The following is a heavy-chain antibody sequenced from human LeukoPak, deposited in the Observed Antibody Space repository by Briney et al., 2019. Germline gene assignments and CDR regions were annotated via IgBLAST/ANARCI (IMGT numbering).Heavy chain of an antibody. Sequence: QAGGSLRLSCAASGFTFSTSGMHWVRQAPGKGLEWVSVISYDTTNKYHADSVKGRFTISRDNSKNTLYLQMNSLRVEDTAVYYCAKDLANYYYYGMDVWGQGTTVTVSS. J-gene: IGHJ6*02. CDR2: ISYDTTNK. CDR3: AKDLANYYYYGMDV. CDR1: GFTFSTSG. V-gene: IGHV3-30*18. D-gene: IGHD5-12*01.